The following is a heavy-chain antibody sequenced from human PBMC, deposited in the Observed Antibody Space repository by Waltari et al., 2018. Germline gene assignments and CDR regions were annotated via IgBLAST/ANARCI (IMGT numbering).Heavy chain of an antibody. Sequence: QITLKESGPPLVKPTQTLTLTCTFSGFSLSTSGAGVDWIRQPPGKALEWLALIYWNDDKRYSPSLKSRLTITKDTSKNQVVLTMTNMDPVDTATYYCAHGEWYSGSWYPGYWGQGTLVTVSS. CDR1: GFSLSTSGAG. CDR3: AHGEWYSGSWYPGY. D-gene: IGHD6-13*01. CDR2: IYWNDDK. J-gene: IGHJ4*02. V-gene: IGHV2-5*01.